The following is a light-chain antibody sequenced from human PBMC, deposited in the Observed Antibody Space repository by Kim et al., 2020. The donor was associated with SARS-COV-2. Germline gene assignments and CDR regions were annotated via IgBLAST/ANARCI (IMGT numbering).Light chain of an antibody. CDR1: QSLLHSDGKIS. J-gene: IGKJ2*03. CDR2: EVS. V-gene: IGKV2D-29*01. Sequence: QPDSISCKSSQSLLHSDGKISLYWYLQKPGQPPQLLIYEVSKRFSGVPERFSGSGSGTDFTLKISRVEAEDVGLYYCMQGLQRLYSFGQGTKLEI. CDR3: MQGLQRLYS.